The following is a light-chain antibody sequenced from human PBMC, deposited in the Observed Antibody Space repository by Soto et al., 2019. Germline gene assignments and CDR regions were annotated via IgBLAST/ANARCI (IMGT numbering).Light chain of an antibody. CDR2: EDI. CDR3: YSTDSSGKEV. V-gene: IGLV3-10*01. Sequence: SYELTEPPSVSVSPGQTARITCSGDALPKKYAFWYQQKSGQAPVLVIYEDIQRPSGIPERFSGSSSGPMATLTISGAQVEDEADYYYYSTDSSGKEVFGGGTKLTVL. J-gene: IGLJ3*02. CDR1: ALPKKY.